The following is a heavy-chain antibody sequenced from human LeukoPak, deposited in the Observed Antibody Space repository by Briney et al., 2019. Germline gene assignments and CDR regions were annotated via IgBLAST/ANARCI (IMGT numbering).Heavy chain of an antibody. V-gene: IGHV5-51*01. CDR3: ARRGEAMDSFYY. CDR2: IYPGDSDT. J-gene: IGHJ4*02. Sequence: GESLKISCKAAGSSFTSYWIGRVRQMPGKGLEWMGIIYPGDSDTRYSPSFQGQVTISADKSINTAYLQWSSLKASVTAIYYCARRGEAMDSFYYWGQGTLVTVSS. D-gene: IGHD5-18*01. CDR1: GSSFTSYW.